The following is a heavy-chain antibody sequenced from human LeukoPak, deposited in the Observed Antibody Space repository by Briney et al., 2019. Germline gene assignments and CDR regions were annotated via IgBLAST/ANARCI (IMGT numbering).Heavy chain of an antibody. CDR3: AREDFNDYYFDY. J-gene: IGHJ4*02. CDR1: GFTFRSYW. D-gene: IGHD2-21*02. CDR2: SNSDGSST. V-gene: IGHV3-74*01. Sequence: GGSLRLSCAASGFTFRSYWMHWFRQAPGKGLVWVSRSNSDGSSTTYADSVKGRLTVSRDNAKNTLYLQINSLRAEDTAVYYCAREDFNDYYFDYWGQGTLVTVSS.